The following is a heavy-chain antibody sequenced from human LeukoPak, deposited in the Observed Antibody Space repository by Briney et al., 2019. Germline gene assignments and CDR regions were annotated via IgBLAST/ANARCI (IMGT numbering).Heavy chain of an antibody. Sequence: PSETLSLTCTVSGGSVSSGSYYWSWIRQPPGKGLEWIGYIYYSGSTNYNPSLKSRVTISVDTSKNQFSLKLSSVTAADTAVYYCARDRVGSSTYYYYYYGKDVWGQGTTVAVSS. J-gene: IGHJ6*02. D-gene: IGHD6-13*01. CDR1: GGSVSSGSYY. CDR2: IYYSGST. V-gene: IGHV4-61*01. CDR3: ARDRVGSSTYYYYYYGKDV.